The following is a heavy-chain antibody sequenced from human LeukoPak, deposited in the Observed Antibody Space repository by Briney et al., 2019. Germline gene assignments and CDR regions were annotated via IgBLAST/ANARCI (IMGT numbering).Heavy chain of an antibody. CDR2: INPNSGGT. Sequence: ASVKVSCKASGYTFTGYYMHWVRQAPGQGLEWMGWINPNSGGTNYAQKFQGRVTMTRDTSISTAYMELSRLRSDDTAVYYCVRAPDTAMALNWFDPWGQGTLVTVSS. J-gene: IGHJ5*02. V-gene: IGHV1-2*02. CDR1: GYTFTGYY. CDR3: VRAPDTAMALNWFDP. D-gene: IGHD5-18*01.